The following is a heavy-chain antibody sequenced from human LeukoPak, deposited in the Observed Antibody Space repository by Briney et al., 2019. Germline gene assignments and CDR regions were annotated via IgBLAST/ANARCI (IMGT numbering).Heavy chain of an antibody. CDR1: GFTFSSYG. D-gene: IGHD4-17*01. CDR3: ARNGRRTTVTSDV. J-gene: IGHJ4*02. V-gene: IGHV3-23*01. Sequence: GGSLRLSCAASGFTFSSYGVSWVRQAPGKGLEWVSAIVGSGGSTNYADSVKGRFTISRDNSKNTLYLQMNSLRDEDTALYYCARNGRRTTVTSDVWGQGTLVTVSS. CDR2: IVGSGGST.